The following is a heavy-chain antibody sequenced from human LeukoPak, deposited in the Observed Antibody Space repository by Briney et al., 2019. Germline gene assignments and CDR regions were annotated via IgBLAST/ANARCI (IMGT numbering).Heavy chain of an antibody. CDR1: GFTFSNFG. D-gene: IGHD2/OR15-2a*01. CDR2: ISVGDSSI. CDR3: ARVQLRSTLGVDAFDV. J-gene: IGHJ3*01. Sequence: PGGSLSLSCVISGFTFSNFGMNWVRQAPGKGLEWVSYISVGDSSIHYADSVKGRFTISRDNAKDSLYLQMNSLRAEDTAVYYCARVQLRSTLGVDAFDVWGQGTLVTVSS. V-gene: IGHV3-48*03.